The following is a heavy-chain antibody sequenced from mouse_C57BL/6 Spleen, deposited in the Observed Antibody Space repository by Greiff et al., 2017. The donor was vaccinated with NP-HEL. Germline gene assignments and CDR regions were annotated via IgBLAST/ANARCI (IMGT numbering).Heavy chain of an antibody. V-gene: IGHV1-50*01. CDR1: GYTFTSYW. D-gene: IGHD1-1*01. CDR3: ARSGYYGSSHWDFDV. Sequence: VQLQQSGAELVKPGASVKLSCKASGYTFTSYWMQWVKQRPGQGLEWIGEIDPSDSYTNYNQKFKGKATLTVDTSSSTAYMQLSSLTSEDSAVYYGARSGYYGSSHWDFDVWVTGTTVTVSS. CDR2: IDPSDSYT. J-gene: IGHJ1*03.